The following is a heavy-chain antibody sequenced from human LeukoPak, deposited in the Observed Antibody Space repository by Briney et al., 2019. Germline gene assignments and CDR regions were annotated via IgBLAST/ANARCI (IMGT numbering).Heavy chain of an antibody. CDR2: ITSSSSYI. CDR3: ARDKGYLGFRRLDY. D-gene: IGHD3-22*01. V-gene: IGHV3-21*01. J-gene: IGHJ4*02. Sequence: GGSLRLSCAASGFTFSSYTMNWVRQAPGEGLEWVSSITSSSSYIYYADSVKGRFTISRDNSKNTLYLQMNSLRAEDTAVYYCARDKGYLGFRRLDYWGQGTLVTVSS. CDR1: GFTFSSYT.